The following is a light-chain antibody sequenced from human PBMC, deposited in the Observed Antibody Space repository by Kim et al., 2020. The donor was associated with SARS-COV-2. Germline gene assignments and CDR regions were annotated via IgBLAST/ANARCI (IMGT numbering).Light chain of an antibody. CDR2: VAS. J-gene: IGKJ1*01. Sequence: ASVGDRVTITCRASQSIDNYLNWYQQKPGKAPRSLISVASSLQSGVPSRFSGSASGTDFTLTISGLQAEDSATYYCQQSFSTLWTFGQGTKVDIK. V-gene: IGKV1-39*01. CDR3: QQSFSTLWT. CDR1: QSIDNY.